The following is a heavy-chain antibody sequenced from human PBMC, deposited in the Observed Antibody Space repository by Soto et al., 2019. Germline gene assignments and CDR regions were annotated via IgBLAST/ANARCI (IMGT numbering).Heavy chain of an antibody. D-gene: IGHD2-2*02. CDR2: IYHIGST. V-gene: IGHV4-4*02. J-gene: IGHJ4*02. CDR3: ARDRGEYRLFDF. CDR1: GDSISSTYW. Sequence: QVQLQESGPGLVKPSGTLSLTCAVSGDSISSTYWWSWVRQPPGQGLEWIGEIYHIGSTNYNPSLKSRVTLSVDKSQNQLSLKLNSVTAADTAVYFCARDRGEYRLFDFWGQGTLVTVSS.